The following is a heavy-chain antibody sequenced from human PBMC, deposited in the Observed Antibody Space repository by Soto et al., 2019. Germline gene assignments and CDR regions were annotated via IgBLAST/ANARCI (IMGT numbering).Heavy chain of an antibody. CDR2: IYYSWST. D-gene: IGHD2-2*01. CDR3: ARRKYCSSTSCRGFAY. V-gene: IGHV4-39*01. Sequence: QLQLQESGPGLVKPSETLSLTCTVSGGSISSSSYYWGWIRQPPGKGLEWIGSIYYSWSTYYNPTLKSRGTISVDTSKNQFSLKLSSVTAAYTAVYYCARRKYCSSTSCRGFAYWGQGTLVTVSS. J-gene: IGHJ4*02. CDR1: GGSISSSSYY.